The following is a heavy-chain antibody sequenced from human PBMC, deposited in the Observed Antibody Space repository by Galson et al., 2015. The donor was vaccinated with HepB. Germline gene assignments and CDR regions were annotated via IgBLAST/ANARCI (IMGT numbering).Heavy chain of an antibody. D-gene: IGHD6-6*01. Sequence: SETLSLTCAVYGGSFSGYYWSWIRQPPGKGLEWIGEINHSGSTNYNPSLKSRVTISVDTSKNQFSLKLSSVTAADTAVYYCARGRAYSSSYHDYYYYMDVWGKGTTVTVSS. CDR2: INHSGST. V-gene: IGHV4-34*01. CDR3: ARGRAYSSSYHDYYYYMDV. J-gene: IGHJ6*03. CDR1: GGSFSGYY.